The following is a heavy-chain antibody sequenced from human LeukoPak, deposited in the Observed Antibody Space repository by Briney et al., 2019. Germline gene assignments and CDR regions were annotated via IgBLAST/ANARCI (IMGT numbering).Heavy chain of an antibody. CDR2: INPNRVGT. V-gene: IGHV1-2*02. CDR3: ARDGAIDF. CDR1: GYTFTDYY. Sequence: ASVRLSCKSSGYTFTDYYMHWVRQAPGQGLEWMGWINPNRVGTKYAQKFQVRVTLTRHTSINKAYMELGGLRSDDTAAYYCARDGAIDFWGQGTMVTVSS. D-gene: IGHD3-16*01. J-gene: IGHJ4*02.